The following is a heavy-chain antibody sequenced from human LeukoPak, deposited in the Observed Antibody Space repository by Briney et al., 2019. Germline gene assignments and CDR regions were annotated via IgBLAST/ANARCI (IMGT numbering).Heavy chain of an antibody. CDR2: INTSGGST. CDR1: GFTFRHYD. J-gene: IGHJ5*02. D-gene: IGHD3-22*01. CDR3: AKDGSSGYYLTGNWFDP. V-gene: IGHV3-23*01. Sequence: PGGSLRLSCVASGFTFRHYDMSWVRQAPGKGLEWVSSINTSGGSTYYADSLQGRFTISRDNAKNSLYLQMNSLRAEDTAVYYCAKDGSSGYYLTGNWFDPWGQGTLVTVSS.